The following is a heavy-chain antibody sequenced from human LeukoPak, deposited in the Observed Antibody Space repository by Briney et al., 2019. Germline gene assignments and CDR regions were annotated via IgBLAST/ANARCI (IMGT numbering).Heavy chain of an antibody. V-gene: IGHV3-21*01. CDR3: ARDEWGDAFDI. J-gene: IGHJ3*02. CDR2: ISSSSSYI. CDR1: GCTFSSYS. Sequence: PGGSLRLSCAASGCTFSSYSMNWVRQAPGKGREWVSSISSSSSYIHSADSVRGRFTISRDNAKNSLFLQMNSLRSEDMAVYYCARDEWGDAFDIWGQGTMVTVFS. D-gene: IGHD1-26*01.